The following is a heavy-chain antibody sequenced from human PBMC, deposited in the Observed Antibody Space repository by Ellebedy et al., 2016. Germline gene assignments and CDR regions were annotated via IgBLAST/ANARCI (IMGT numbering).Heavy chain of an antibody. D-gene: IGHD2-2*01. V-gene: IGHV4-34*01. CDR2: INHSGST. CDR3: ARVRGMVVPAANWFDP. CDR1: GGSFSGYY. J-gene: IGHJ5*02. Sequence: SETLSLTXAVYGGSFSGYYWSWIRQPPGKGLEWIGEINHSGSTNYNPSLKSRVTISVDTSKNQFSLKLSSVTAADTAVYYCARVRGMVVPAANWFDPWGQGTLVTVSS.